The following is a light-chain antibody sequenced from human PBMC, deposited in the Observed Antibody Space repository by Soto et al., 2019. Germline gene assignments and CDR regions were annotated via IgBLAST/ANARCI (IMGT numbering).Light chain of an antibody. CDR2: AAS. CDR3: QQGFSIPLT. Sequence: DIQMTQSPSSLSASVGARVTITCRASQSISTYLNWYQQKPGKAPRLLIYAASSLQSGVPSRFSGGGSGTDFTLTISSLQPEDFATYYCQQGFSIPLTFGGGTKVEIK. J-gene: IGKJ4*01. V-gene: IGKV1-39*01. CDR1: QSISTY.